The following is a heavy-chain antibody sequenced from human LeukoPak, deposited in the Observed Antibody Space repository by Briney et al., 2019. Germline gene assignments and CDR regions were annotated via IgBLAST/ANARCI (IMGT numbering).Heavy chain of an antibody. D-gene: IGHD2-2*02. Sequence: GGSLRLSCTASGFPFSIYTMSWVRQSPGKGLEWVSGINSNGGTTYYADSVKGRFTISRDNSKNTLYLQMNSLRAEDTAVYYCAKDLDCSSTSCYKDYWGQGTLVTVSS. CDR2: INSNGGTT. CDR3: AKDLDCSSTSCYKDY. J-gene: IGHJ4*02. V-gene: IGHV3-23*01. CDR1: GFPFSIYT.